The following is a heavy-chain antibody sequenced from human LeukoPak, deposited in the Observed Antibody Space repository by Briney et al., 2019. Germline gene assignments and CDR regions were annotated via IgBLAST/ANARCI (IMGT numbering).Heavy chain of an antibody. CDR3: ARASDPFDN. V-gene: IGHV3-33*01. J-gene: IGHJ4*02. Sequence: GGSLRLSCAASGFSFSVYGMHGVRQAPPKGLEWVAGMGNDGSNKVYADSVKGRFTVSRDNSKITLYVHINSLRAEDTAVYSCARASDPFDNWGQGTMVTVSS. CDR1: GFSFSVYG. CDR2: MGNDGSNK.